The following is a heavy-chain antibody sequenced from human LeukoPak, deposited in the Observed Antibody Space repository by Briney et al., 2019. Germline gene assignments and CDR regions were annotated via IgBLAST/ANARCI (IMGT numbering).Heavy chain of an antibody. CDR2: IIPIFGTA. Sequence: SSLKVSCKASGGTFSSYAISWVRQAPGQGLGWMGGIIPIFGTANYAQKFQGRVTISADESTSTAYMELSSLRSEDTAEYYCARPVNRAQFDPWGQGTLVTVSS. CDR3: ARPVNRAQFDP. D-gene: IGHD4-17*01. CDR1: GGTFSSYA. V-gene: IGHV1-69*01. J-gene: IGHJ5*02.